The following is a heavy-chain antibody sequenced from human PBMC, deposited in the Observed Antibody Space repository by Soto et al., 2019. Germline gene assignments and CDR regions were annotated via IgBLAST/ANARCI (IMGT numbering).Heavy chain of an antibody. CDR3: ARDPGDRNGMSF. CDR2: IYSGGST. D-gene: IGHD1-26*01. J-gene: IGHJ6*02. CDR1: GFTASSDY. Sequence: EVQLVESGGDLVQPGGSLRLSCAASGFTASSDYMSWVRQAPGKGLEWVSVIYSGGSTYYADSVKGRFTISRDNSKNMLYLQMNSLRVEDTAVYYCARDPGDRNGMSFWGQGTTVTVSS. V-gene: IGHV3-66*01.